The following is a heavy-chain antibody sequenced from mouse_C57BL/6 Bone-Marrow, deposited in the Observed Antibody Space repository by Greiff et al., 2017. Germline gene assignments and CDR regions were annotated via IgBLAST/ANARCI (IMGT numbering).Heavy chain of an antibody. CDR1: GYSITSGYY. D-gene: IGHD2-2*01. Sequence: EVKLMESGPGLVKPSQSLSLTCSVTGYSITSGYYWNWIRQFPGNKLEWMGYISYDGSNNYNPSLKNRISITRDTSKNQFFLKLNSVTTEDTATYYCARGGGLRLDYWGQGTTLTVSS. CDR3: ARGGGLRLDY. CDR2: ISYDGSN. V-gene: IGHV3-6*01. J-gene: IGHJ2*01.